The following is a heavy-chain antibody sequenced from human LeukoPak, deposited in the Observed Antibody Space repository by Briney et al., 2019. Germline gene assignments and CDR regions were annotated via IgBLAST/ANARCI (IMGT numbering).Heavy chain of an antibody. CDR3: AKMSGDCSSISCSSFDY. J-gene: IGHJ4*02. D-gene: IGHD2-2*03. Sequence: GGSLRLSCAVSGFTLNNYAMSWVRQAPGKGLEWVARIRGSGGTTNYADSVKGRFTNSRDNSKNTLYLQMSYLRAEDTAVYYCAKMSGDCSSISCSSFDYWGQGALVTVSS. V-gene: IGHV3-23*01. CDR2: IRGSGGTT. CDR1: GFTLNNYA.